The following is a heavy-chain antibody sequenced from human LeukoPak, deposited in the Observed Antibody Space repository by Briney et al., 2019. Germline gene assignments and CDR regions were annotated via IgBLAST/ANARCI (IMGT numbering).Heavy chain of an antibody. J-gene: IGHJ4*02. CDR1: KFTFSSYW. Sequence: GGSLRLSCAASKFTFSSYWMSWVRQAPGKGLEWVSAISGSGGSTYYADSVKGRFTISRDNSKNTLYLQMNSLRAEDTAVYYCAKGGTDVLLWFGELRGAYYFDYWGQGTLVTVSS. CDR2: ISGSGGST. V-gene: IGHV3-23*01. D-gene: IGHD3-10*01. CDR3: AKGGTDVLLWFGELRGAYYFDY.